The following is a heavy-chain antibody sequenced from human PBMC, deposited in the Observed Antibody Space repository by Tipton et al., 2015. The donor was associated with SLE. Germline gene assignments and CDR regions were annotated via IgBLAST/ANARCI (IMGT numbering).Heavy chain of an antibody. V-gene: IGHV4-34*01. J-gene: IGHJ6*02. D-gene: IGHD3-10*01. CDR2: INQSGIDQSGST. Sequence: TLSLTCAVYGGSLSGYYWSWIRQPPGKGLEWIGEINQSGIDQSGSTYYNPSLKSRVTISVDTSKNQVSLKVASLTAADTAVYYCARVRVYYDDSSPYGMDVWGQGP. CDR3: ARVRVYYDDSSPYGMDV. CDR1: GGSLSGYY.